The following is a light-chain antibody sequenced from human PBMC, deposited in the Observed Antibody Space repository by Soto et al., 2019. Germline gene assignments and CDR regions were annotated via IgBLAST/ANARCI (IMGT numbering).Light chain of an antibody. V-gene: IGLV2-14*01. CDR1: SSDIGRYNY. CDR2: GVN. CDR3: ASYTSTNTPVV. J-gene: IGLJ7*01. Sequence: QSALTQPASVSGSPGQSITISCTGTSSDIGRYNYVSWYQQHPGKAPRLVISGVNKRPSGISNRFSGSKSGNTASLTISGLQADDEAIYYCASYTSTNTPVVFGGGTQLTVL.